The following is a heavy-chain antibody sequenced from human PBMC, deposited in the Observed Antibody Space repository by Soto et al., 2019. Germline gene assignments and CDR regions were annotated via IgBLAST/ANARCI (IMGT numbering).Heavy chain of an antibody. J-gene: IGHJ6*03. V-gene: IGHV1-8*01. CDR2: MNPNSGNT. CDR3: ARGVGRRFLEWSPYYYYYMDV. D-gene: IGHD3-3*01. Sequence: GASVKGSCKASGYTFTSYDVNWVRQATGQGLEWMGWMNPNSGNTGYAQKFQGRVTMTRNTSISTAYMELSSLRSEDTAVYYCARGVGRRFLEWSPYYYYYMDVWGKGTTVTVSS. CDR1: GYTFTSYD.